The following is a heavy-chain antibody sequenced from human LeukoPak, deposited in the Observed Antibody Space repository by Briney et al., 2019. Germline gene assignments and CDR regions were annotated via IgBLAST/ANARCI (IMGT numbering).Heavy chain of an antibody. V-gene: IGHV3-20*04. J-gene: IGHJ4*02. CDR3: ARAPITSPFYFDY. CDR2: INWSGGST. Sequence: GGSLRLSCTASGFAFDEHGMTWFRQVPGKGLKGVSGINWSGGSTGYADPLRGRFTISRDNAKNSLYLQMDSLRAEDTALYYCARAPITSPFYFDYWGQGTLVTVSS. CDR1: GFAFDEHG. D-gene: IGHD2-2*01.